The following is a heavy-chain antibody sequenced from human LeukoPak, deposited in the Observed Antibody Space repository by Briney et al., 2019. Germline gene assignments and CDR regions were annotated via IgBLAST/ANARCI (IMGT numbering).Heavy chain of an antibody. D-gene: IGHD2-2*01. CDR3: AKGGVVVPAAPA. Sequence: GGSLRLSCAASGFTFNSYAVSWVRQAPGKGLEWVSGISGTGTYTYYADSVKGRFAISRDNSKNTLYLQMNSLRAEDTAVYYCAKGGVVVPAAPAWGQGTLVTVSS. CDR1: GFTFNSYA. J-gene: IGHJ4*02. V-gene: IGHV3-23*01. CDR2: ISGTGTYT.